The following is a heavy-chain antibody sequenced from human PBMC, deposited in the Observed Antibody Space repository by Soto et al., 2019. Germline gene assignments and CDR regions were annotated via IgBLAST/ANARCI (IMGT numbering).Heavy chain of an antibody. V-gene: IGHV1-69*04. J-gene: IGHJ1*01. CDR2: IIPILGIA. CDR1: GYSFSFYG. CDR3: ARDHPLGCGGDCNAEYFQH. D-gene: IGHD2-21*02. Sequence: ASVKVSCKASGYSFSFYGINWVRQAPGQGLEWMGRIIPILGIANFAQKFQGRVTITAAKSTSTAYMELSSLRSEDTAMYYCARDHPLGCGGDCNAEYFQHWGQGTLVTVSS.